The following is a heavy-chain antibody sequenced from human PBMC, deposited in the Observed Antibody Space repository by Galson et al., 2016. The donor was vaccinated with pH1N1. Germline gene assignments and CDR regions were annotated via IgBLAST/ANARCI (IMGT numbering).Heavy chain of an antibody. CDR2: INPTSGAT. V-gene: IGHV1-2*02. Sequence: SVKVSCKASEYTFTDYYMHWIRQAPGQRLEWMAWINPTSGATNYAQNFQGRITLTWDTSISTSSMSTSYMELRSLTSDDTAVYYCARDPKGTWGTGAYFDLWGQGTLVTVSS. CDR3: ARDPKGTWGTGAYFDL. CDR1: EYTFTDYY. J-gene: IGHJ4*02. D-gene: IGHD7-27*01.